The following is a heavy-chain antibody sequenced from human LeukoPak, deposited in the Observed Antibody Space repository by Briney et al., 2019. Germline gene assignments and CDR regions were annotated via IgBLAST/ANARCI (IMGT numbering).Heavy chain of an antibody. CDR2: IYPGDSDT. J-gene: IGHJ5*02. V-gene: IGHV5-51*01. CDR1: GYSFTSYW. D-gene: IGHD3-3*01. Sequence: GESLKISCKGSGYSFTSYWIGWVRQMPGKGLEWMGIIYPGDSDTRYSPSFQGQVTISADKSISTAYLKWSSLKASDTAMYYCARRGLTIFGVVSWFDPWGQGTLVTVSS. CDR3: ARRGLTIFGVVSWFDP.